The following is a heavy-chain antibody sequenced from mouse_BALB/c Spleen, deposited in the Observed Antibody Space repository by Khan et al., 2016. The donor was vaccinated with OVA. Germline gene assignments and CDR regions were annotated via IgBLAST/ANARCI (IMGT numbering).Heavy chain of an antibody. Sequence: VQLKQSEAELAKPGASVKMSCKASGYTFTSYWMHWIKQRPGQGLEWIGYINPTSGYTDYNQKFKDKATLTADKSSSTAYMQLNSLTSDDSAVYYCARDRIDYWGQGTTLTVSS. CDR2: INPTSGYT. V-gene: IGHV1-7*01. CDR1: GYTFTSYW. J-gene: IGHJ2*01. CDR3: ARDRIDY.